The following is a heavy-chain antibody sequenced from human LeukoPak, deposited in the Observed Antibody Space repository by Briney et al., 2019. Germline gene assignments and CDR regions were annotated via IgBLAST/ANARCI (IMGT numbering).Heavy chain of an antibody. CDR3: ARAQQLVRGFDY. D-gene: IGHD6-13*01. CDR1: GGSISSYY. CDR2: IYDSGST. V-gene: IGHV4-59*01. Sequence: SETLSLTCTVSGGSISSYYWSWIRQPPGKGLEWIGFIYDSGSTNYNPSLKSPVTMSVDTSKNQFSLKLSSVTAADTAVYYCARAQQLVRGFDYWGQGTLVTVSS. J-gene: IGHJ4*02.